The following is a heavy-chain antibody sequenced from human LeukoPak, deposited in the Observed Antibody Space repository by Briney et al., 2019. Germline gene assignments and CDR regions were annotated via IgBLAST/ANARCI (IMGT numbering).Heavy chain of an antibody. CDR3: AKGVAARPYYYYGMDV. CDR2: ISGSGGTT. J-gene: IGHJ6*02. D-gene: IGHD6-6*01. Sequence: GGSLRLSCAASGFIFSNYGMNWVRQAPGKGLEWVSSISGSGGTTYSADSVKGRFTISRDNSKNTVSLQMNSLRAEDTAAYYCAKGVAARPYYYYGMDVWGPGTTVTVSS. V-gene: IGHV3-23*01. CDR1: GFIFSNYG.